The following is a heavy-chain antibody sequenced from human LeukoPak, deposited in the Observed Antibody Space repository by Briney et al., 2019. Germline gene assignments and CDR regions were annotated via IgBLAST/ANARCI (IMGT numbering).Heavy chain of an antibody. CDR2: IYSGGST. D-gene: IGHD3-10*01. Sequence: PGGSLRLSCAASGFTVSSNYMSWVRQAPGKGLEWVSVIYSGGSTYYADSVKGRFTISRDNSKNTLYLQMNSLRAEDTAVYYCAKARLLWFGELSYYFDYWGQGTLVTVSS. V-gene: IGHV3-66*01. CDR3: AKARLLWFGELSYYFDY. CDR1: GFTVSSNY. J-gene: IGHJ4*02.